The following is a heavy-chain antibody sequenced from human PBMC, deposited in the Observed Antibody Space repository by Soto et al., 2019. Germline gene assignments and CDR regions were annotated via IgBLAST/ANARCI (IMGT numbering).Heavy chain of an antibody. J-gene: IGHJ5*02. CDR2: INPYSGGA. CDR3: ARVIRGAYYNSPLDT. D-gene: IGHD3-10*01. Sequence: ASGKGCCKASGYTFTGYFMHWVRQAPGQGLEWMGWINPYSGGADYAQSFQGRVTMTRDTSISTVYMELSRLRFDDTAVYYCARVIRGAYYNSPLDTWGQGTVVTVSS. CDR1: GYTFTGYF. V-gene: IGHV1-2*02.